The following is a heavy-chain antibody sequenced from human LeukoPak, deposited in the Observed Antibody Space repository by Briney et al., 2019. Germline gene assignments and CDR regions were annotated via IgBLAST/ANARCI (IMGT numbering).Heavy chain of an antibody. CDR3: TSWGDTTAEYFQR. J-gene: IGHJ1*01. D-gene: IGHD2-21*02. Sequence: GGSLRLSCVVSGFTFNRCWMNWVRQAPGKGLEWVAHINPDGRDTYYVDSVKGRFTISRDNAQNSMYLQVNSLRVEDTAVYYCTSWGDTTAEYFQRWGQGTLVTVSS. CDR1: GFTFNRCW. CDR2: INPDGRDT. V-gene: IGHV3-7*01.